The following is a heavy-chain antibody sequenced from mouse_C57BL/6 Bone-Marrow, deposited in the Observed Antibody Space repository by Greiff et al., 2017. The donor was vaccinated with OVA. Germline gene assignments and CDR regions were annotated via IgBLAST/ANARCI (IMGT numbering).Heavy chain of an antibody. V-gene: IGHV3-6*01. CDR2: ISYDGSN. Sequence: EVKLQESGPGLVKPSQSLSLTCSVTGYSITSGYYWNWIRQFPGNKLEWMGYISYDGSNNYNPSLKNRISITRDTSKNQFFLKLNSVTTEDTATYYCARAATVVAPHWYFDVWGTGTTVTVSS. CDR1: GYSITSGYY. D-gene: IGHD1-1*01. J-gene: IGHJ1*03. CDR3: ARAATVVAPHWYFDV.